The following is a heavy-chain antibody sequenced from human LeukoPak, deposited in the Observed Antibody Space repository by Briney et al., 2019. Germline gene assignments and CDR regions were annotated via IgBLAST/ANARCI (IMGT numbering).Heavy chain of an antibody. CDR1: GGSFSGYY. CDR2: INHSGST. CDR3: ARRLKGYDY. Sequence: PSETPSLTCAVYGGSFSGYYWSWIRQPPGKGLEWIGEINHSGSTNYNPSLKSRVTISVDTSKNQFSLKLSSVTAADTAVYYCARRLKGYDYWGQGTLVTVSS. V-gene: IGHV4-34*01. D-gene: IGHD3-22*01. J-gene: IGHJ4*02.